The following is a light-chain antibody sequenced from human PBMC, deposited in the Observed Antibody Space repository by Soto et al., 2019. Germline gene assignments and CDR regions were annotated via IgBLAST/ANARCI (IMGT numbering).Light chain of an antibody. CDR1: RSNIGAGYD. CDR3: QSYDSSLSGYVV. Sequence: AVVTQPPSVSGAPGQRVTISCTGSRSNIGAGYDVHWYQQLPGTAPKLLIYGNSNRPSGVPDRFSGSKSGTSASLAITGLQAEDEADYYCQSYDSSLSGYVVFGGGTKLTVL. J-gene: IGLJ2*01. CDR2: GNS. V-gene: IGLV1-40*01.